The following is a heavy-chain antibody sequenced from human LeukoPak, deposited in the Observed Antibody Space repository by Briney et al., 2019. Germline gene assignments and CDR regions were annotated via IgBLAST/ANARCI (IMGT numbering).Heavy chain of an antibody. Sequence: SETLSLTCTVSGDSMSSYYWSWIRQPPGKGLEWIAYIYYSGRTNYNPSLKSRVSISVDTSKNQFSLKLSSVTAADTAVYYCARAVYGSGAIAFDYWGQGTLVTVSS. J-gene: IGHJ4*02. CDR2: IYYSGRT. V-gene: IGHV4-59*08. D-gene: IGHD3-10*01. CDR1: GDSMSSYY. CDR3: ARAVYGSGAIAFDY.